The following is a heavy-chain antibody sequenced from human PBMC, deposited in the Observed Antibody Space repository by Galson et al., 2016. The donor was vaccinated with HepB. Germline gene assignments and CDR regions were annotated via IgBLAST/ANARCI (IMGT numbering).Heavy chain of an antibody. CDR1: GYTITNNW. Sequence: QSGAEVKKPGESLKISCKGSGYTITNNWIGWVRQLPGKGLEWMGIVSPESFETRYNPSFQGQVIFSVDRSISTAHLQWSSLKASDTATYYCARLRDGSWGEEFDVWGQGTLVTVSS. V-gene: IGHV5-51*01. J-gene: IGHJ4*02. CDR3: ARLRDGSWGEEFDV. D-gene: IGHD1-26*01. CDR2: VSPESFET.